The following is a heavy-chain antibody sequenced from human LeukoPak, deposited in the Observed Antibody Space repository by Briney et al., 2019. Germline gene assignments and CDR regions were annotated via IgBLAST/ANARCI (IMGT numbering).Heavy chain of an antibody. CDR3: AREARDCSGGSCQIWYFDY. CDR1: GFIFSTYG. D-gene: IGHD2-15*01. CDR2: IWYDGSNE. J-gene: IGHJ4*02. Sequence: GRSLRLSCAASGFIFSTYGMNWVRQAPGKGLEWVAIIWYDGSNEYYADSVKGRFSISRDNSKNTLYLEMNNLRAEDTAIYYCAREARDCSGGSCQIWYFDYWGQGTLVTVSS. V-gene: IGHV3-33*01.